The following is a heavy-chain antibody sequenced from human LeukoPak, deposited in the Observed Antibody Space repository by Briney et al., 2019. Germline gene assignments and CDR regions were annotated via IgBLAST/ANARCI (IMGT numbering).Heavy chain of an antibody. CDR2: IYYSGST. D-gene: IGHD1-26*01. Sequence: SETLSLTCTVSGGSISSSSYYWGWIRQPPGKELEWIGSIYYSGSTYYNPSLKSRVTISVDTSKNQFSLKLSSVTAADTAVYYCAREPHRNMDVWGKGTTVTVSS. CDR3: AREPHRNMDV. J-gene: IGHJ6*03. V-gene: IGHV4-39*07. CDR1: GGSISSSSYY.